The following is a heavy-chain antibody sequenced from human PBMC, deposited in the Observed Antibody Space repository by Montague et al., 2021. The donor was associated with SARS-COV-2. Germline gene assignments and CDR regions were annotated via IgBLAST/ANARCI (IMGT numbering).Heavy chain of an antibody. CDR2: IYYSGST. Sequence: SETLSLTCAVYGGSFSGYYWSWIRQPPGKGLEWIGSIYYSGSTYYNPSLKSRVTISVDTSKNQFSLKLSSVTAADTAVYYCARLWGSDIVLMVYAIKGWFDPWGQGTLVTVSS. CDR3: ARLWGSDIVLMVYAIKGWFDP. V-gene: IGHV4-34*01. J-gene: IGHJ5*02. CDR1: GGSFSGYY. D-gene: IGHD2-8*01.